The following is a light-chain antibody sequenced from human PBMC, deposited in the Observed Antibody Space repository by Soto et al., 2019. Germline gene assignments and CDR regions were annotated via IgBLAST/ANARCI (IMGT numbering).Light chain of an antibody. J-gene: IGLJ6*01. CDR3: KSYAGSNTYV. Sequence: QSALTQPPSASGSPGQSVTISCTGTKHDVGFYDFVSWYQHHPGKAPRLIIYEVVQLPSGVPDRFSVYKSGKTASLTVSGLQAADEAYYFCKSYAGSNTYVFCSGTTVAV. CDR2: EVV. V-gene: IGLV2-8*01. CDR1: KHDVGFYDF.